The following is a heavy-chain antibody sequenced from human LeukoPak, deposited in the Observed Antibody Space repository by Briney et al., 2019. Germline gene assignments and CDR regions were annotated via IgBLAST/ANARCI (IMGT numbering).Heavy chain of an antibody. Sequence: SENLSLTCSVSDDSITMYYWTWIRQPPGKGLEWIGYVDHTGSTNFNPSLNGRVSISRDTTKNLFSLRLRSVTAADTAVYYCARGLMDYYDSSGYFLNWGQGTLVTVSS. D-gene: IGHD3-22*01. CDR2: VDHTGST. CDR3: ARGLMDYYDSSGYFLN. V-gene: IGHV4-59*12. CDR1: DDSITMYY. J-gene: IGHJ4*02.